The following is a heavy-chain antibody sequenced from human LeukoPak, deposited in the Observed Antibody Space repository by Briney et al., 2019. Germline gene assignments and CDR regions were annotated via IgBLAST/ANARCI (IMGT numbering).Heavy chain of an antibody. V-gene: IGHV3-23*01. CDR3: ARMGGGIYRQLVD. D-gene: IGHD3-16*02. CDR1: GFTFSSYA. Sequence: PGGSLRLSCAASGFTFSSYAMSWVRQAPGKGLEWVSGISGSGTSTYYADSVMGRFTISRDNSNNTLCLQMNSLRVEDTAVYYCARMGGGIYRQLVDWGQGTLVTLSS. CDR2: ISGSGTST. J-gene: IGHJ4*02.